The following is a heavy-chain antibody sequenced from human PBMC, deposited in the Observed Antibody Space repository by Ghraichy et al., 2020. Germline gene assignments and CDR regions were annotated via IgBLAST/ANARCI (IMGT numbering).Heavy chain of an antibody. J-gene: IGHJ4*02. CDR1: GFTFSNAW. CDR2: IKSKTDGGTT. CDR3: VAGIWFGDGDF. V-gene: IGHV3-15*01. Sequence: GGSRRLSCAASGFTFSNAWMSWVRQAPGKGLEWIGRIKSKTDGGTTDYAAPVKGRFTISRDDSKNTLFMQMTSLKTEDTAVYYCVAGIWFGDGDFWGQGNMVTVSS. D-gene: IGHD3-10*01.